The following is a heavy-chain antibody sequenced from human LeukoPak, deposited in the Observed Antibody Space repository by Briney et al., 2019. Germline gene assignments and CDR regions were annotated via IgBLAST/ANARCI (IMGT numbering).Heavy chain of an antibody. CDR1: GFTFNNYA. J-gene: IGHJ3*02. CDR3: ARDRSRGLLDAFDI. CDR2: ISGSGGST. V-gene: IGHV3-23*01. Sequence: PGGSLRLSCAAYGFTFNNYAMSWVRQAPGKGLEWVSAISGSGGSTYYADSVKGRFTISRDNAKNSLYLQMNSLRAEDTAVYYCARDRSRGLLDAFDIWGQGTMVTVSS. D-gene: IGHD5-18*01.